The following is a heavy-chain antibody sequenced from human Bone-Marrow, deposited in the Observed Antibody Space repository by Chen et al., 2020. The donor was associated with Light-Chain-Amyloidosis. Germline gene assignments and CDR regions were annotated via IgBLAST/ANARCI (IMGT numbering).Heavy chain of an antibody. CDR2: IDQDGSER. V-gene: IGHV3-7*05. CDR1: GFTFSNYY. Sequence: EVQLVESGGGLVQPGASLRLSCEASGFTFSNYYMAWVRQAPGKGLGWVANIDQDGSERDFVDSLKGRFTISRDNAKNSLYLQRNSLRVEDTAVYYCARRGGGGSYFDYWGQGALVTVSS. CDR3: ARRGGGGSYFDY. J-gene: IGHJ4*02. D-gene: IGHD1-26*01.